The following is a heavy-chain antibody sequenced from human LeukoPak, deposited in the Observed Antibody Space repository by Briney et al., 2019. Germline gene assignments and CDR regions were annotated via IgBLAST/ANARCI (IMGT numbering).Heavy chain of an antibody. CDR3: ARQSLGIAVAGLDH. CDR2: IFPGDSDT. D-gene: IGHD6-19*01. V-gene: IGHV5-51*01. Sequence: GASLKISSKASGYSFTSNWIGGWRRLPAGGREGLGIIFPGDSDTSYNPSFQGQVTISADTSISHSYLQWSSLKASDTAMYYCARQSLGIAVAGLDHWGQGTLVTVSS. J-gene: IGHJ4*02. CDR1: GYSFTSNW.